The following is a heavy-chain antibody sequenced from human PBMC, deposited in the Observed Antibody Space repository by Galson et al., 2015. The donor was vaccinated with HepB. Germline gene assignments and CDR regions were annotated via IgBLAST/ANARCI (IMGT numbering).Heavy chain of an antibody. Sequence: SLRLSCAASGFTFSSYWMSWVRHAPGKGLEWVANIKQDGSEKYYVDSVKGRFTISRDNAKNSLYLQMNSLRAEDTAVYYCARDVWYYGSGSFSLFDYWGQGTLVTVSS. CDR1: GFTFSSYW. CDR2: IKQDGSEK. CDR3: ARDVWYYGSGSFSLFDY. D-gene: IGHD3-10*01. J-gene: IGHJ4*02. V-gene: IGHV3-7*01.